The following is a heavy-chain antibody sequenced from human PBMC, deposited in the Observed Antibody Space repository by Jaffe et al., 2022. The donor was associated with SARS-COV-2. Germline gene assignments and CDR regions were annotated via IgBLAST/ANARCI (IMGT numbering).Heavy chain of an antibody. CDR2: IYYSGST. CDR3: ARHATGMAEFDK. V-gene: IGHV4-39*01. Sequence: QLQLQESGPGLVKPSETLSLTCTVSGGSISSSYYWGWIRQSPGKGLEWIGSIYYSGSTYHNPSLKSRVTMSVDTSKNQLSLEMSSVTAADTAVYYCARHATGMAEFDKWGQGTLVSVSS. D-gene: IGHD2-15*01. J-gene: IGHJ4*02. CDR1: GGSISSSYY.